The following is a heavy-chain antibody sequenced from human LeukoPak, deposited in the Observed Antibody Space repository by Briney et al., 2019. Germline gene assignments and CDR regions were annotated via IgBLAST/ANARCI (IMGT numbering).Heavy chain of an antibody. CDR3: ARGRTRWGAADY. CDR2: IYYSGNT. V-gene: IGHV4-59*01. J-gene: IGHJ4*02. Sequence: SETLSLTCTVSGGSLSSYYWSWIRQPPGPGLEWIGYIYYSGNTNYNPSLKSRVTISVDTSKNQFSLKLIAVTAADTAVYYCARGRTRWGAADYWGQGTLVTVSS. CDR1: GGSLSSYY. D-gene: IGHD1-26*01.